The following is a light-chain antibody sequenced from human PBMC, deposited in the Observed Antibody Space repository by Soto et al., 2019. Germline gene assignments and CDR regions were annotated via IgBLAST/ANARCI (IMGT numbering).Light chain of an antibody. CDR3: QQCATSPLT. V-gene: IGKV3-20*01. J-gene: IGKJ1*01. CDR2: DAS. Sequence: ELVLTQSPGTLSLSPGERATLSCRASQSVTNNYVAWNQQKPGQATRLLIHDASSRATGIPDRFSGSGSGTDFTLTISRLEPEDFAVYFCQQCATSPLTFGQGTKVDIK. CDR1: QSVTNNY.